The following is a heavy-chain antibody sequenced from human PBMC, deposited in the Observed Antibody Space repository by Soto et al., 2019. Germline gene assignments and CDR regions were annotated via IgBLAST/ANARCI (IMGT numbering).Heavy chain of an antibody. V-gene: IGHV1-69*12. CDR2: IIPIFGTA. CDR3: ARDPITMVRGVIYYYGMDV. D-gene: IGHD3-10*01. CDR1: GGTFSSYA. Sequence: QVQLVQSGAEVKKPGSSVKVSCKASGGTFSSYAISWVRQAPGQGLEWMGGIIPIFGTANYAQKFQGRVTITADESTSXAXXELSSLRSEDTAVYYCARDPITMVRGVIYYYGMDVWGQGTTVTVSS. J-gene: IGHJ6*02.